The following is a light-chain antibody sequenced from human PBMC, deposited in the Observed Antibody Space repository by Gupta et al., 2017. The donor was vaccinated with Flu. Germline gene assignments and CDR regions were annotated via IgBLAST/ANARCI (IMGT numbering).Light chain of an antibody. CDR1: QSVSSN. V-gene: IGKV3-15*01. CDR2: RAS. CDR3: KQDNNWPLT. Sequence: PATRPASPGSRTTRYCRVSQSVSSNLAWYQQKPGQSPRRLIYRASNRATGIPARFSGSGSGTEFTLTISSLQSEDFAVYFCKQDNNWPLTFGGGTKVEIK. J-gene: IGKJ4*01.